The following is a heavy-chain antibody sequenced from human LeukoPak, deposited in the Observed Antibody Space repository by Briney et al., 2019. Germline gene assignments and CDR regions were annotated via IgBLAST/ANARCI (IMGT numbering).Heavy chain of an antibody. CDR2: INAGNGNT. J-gene: IGHJ4*02. CDR3: ASFGRLGATTDF. V-gene: IGHV1-3*01. Sequence: ASVKVSCKASGYTFTSYAMHWVRQAPGQRLEWMGWINAGNGNTKYSQKFQGRVTITRDTSASTAYMEPSSLRSEDTAVYYCASFGRLGATTDFWGQGTLVTVSS. CDR1: GYTFTSYA. D-gene: IGHD1-26*01.